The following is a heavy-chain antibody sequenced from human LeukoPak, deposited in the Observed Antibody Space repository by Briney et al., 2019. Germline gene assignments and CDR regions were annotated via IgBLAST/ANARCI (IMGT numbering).Heavy chain of an antibody. CDR2: ISSSSSHI. Sequence: GGSLRLSYAASGFTFSSYSMNWVRQAPGKGLEWVSSISSSSSHIYYADSVKGRFTISRDNAKNSLYLQMNSLRAEDTAVYYCARARGIAAAGQYFDYWGQGTLVTVSS. CDR3: ARARGIAAAGQYFDY. V-gene: IGHV3-21*01. CDR1: GFTFSSYS. D-gene: IGHD6-13*01. J-gene: IGHJ4*02.